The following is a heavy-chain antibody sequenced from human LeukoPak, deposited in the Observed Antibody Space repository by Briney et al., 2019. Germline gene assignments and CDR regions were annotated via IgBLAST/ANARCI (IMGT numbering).Heavy chain of an antibody. Sequence: GGSLRLSCAASGFTFSDYSMAWVRQAPGKGLEWVSVISGRSVAIFYADSVKGRFTISRDNSKNMLHLQVSSLRAEDTAVYNCAREGDRGVVVADYFDFWGQGTVVTVSS. CDR3: AREGDRGVVVADYFDF. CDR2: ISGRSVAI. J-gene: IGHJ4*02. D-gene: IGHD5-12*01. CDR1: GFTFSDYS. V-gene: IGHV3-23*01.